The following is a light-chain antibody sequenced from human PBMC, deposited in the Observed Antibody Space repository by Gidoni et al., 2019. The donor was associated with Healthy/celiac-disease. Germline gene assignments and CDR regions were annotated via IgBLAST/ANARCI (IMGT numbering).Light chain of an antibody. Sequence: IVMTQSPDSLSLSLGERATLNCKSSQSVLYSSNNKNYLAWYQQKPGQPPKLLIYWASTRESGVPDRFSGSGSGTDFTLTISSLQAEDVAVYYCQQYYSTPRSFXQXTKLEIK. CDR2: WAS. CDR1: QSVLYSSNNKNY. V-gene: IGKV4-1*01. CDR3: QQYYSTPRS. J-gene: IGKJ2*03.